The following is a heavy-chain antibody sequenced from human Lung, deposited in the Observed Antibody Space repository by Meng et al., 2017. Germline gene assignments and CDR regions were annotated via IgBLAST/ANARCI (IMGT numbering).Heavy chain of an antibody. J-gene: IGHJ4*02. CDR2: INHSGST. Sequence: QVQLQQWGGGLLKPSETLSLTCVVSGGSFSDYDWSWIRQPPGKGLEWIGEINHSGSTNYNPSLESRATISVDTSQNNLSLKLSSATAADSAVYYCARGPTTMAHDFDYWGQGTLVTVSS. V-gene: IGHV4-34*01. D-gene: IGHD4-11*01. CDR3: ARGPTTMAHDFDY. CDR1: GGSFSDYD.